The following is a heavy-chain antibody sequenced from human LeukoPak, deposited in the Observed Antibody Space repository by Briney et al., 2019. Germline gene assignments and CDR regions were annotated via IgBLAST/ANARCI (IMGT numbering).Heavy chain of an antibody. CDR1: GFTFSSYE. D-gene: IGHD5-18*01. V-gene: IGHV3-48*03. CDR3: AGGTRGIQLWLLHY. Sequence: PGGSLRLSCAASGFTFSSYEMNWVRQAPGKGLQWVSYISSSGGTIYNADSVKGRFTISRDNAKNSLYLQMNSLRAKDTAVYYCAGGTRGIQLWLLHYWGQGTLVTVPS. J-gene: IGHJ4*02. CDR2: ISSSGGTI.